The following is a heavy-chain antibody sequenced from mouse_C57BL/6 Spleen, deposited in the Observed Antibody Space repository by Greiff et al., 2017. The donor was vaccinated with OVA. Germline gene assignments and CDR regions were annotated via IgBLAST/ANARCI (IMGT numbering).Heavy chain of an antibody. CDR3: ARKRDYYGSSYDYYAMDY. D-gene: IGHD1-1*01. V-gene: IGHV1-82*01. Sequence: VKLQESGPELVKPGASVKISCKASGYAFSSSWMNWVKQRPGKGLEWIGRIYPGDGDTNYNGKFKGKATLTADKSSSTAYMQLSSLTSEDSAVYFCARKRDYYGSSYDYYAMDYWGQGTSVTVSS. CDR2: IYPGDGDT. CDR1: GYAFSSSW. J-gene: IGHJ4*01.